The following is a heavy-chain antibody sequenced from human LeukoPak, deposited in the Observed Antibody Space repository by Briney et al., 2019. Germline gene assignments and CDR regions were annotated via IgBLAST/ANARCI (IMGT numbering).Heavy chain of an antibody. J-gene: IGHJ4*02. CDR3: AKDFGYSYGYDY. Sequence: GGPLRLSCAASGFTFSSYAMSLVRQAPGKGLEWVSAISGSGGSTYYADSVKGRFTISRDNSKNTLYLQMNSLRAEDTAVYYCAKDFGYSYGYDYWGQGTLVTVSS. CDR2: ISGSGGST. D-gene: IGHD5-18*01. CDR1: GFTFSSYA. V-gene: IGHV3-23*01.